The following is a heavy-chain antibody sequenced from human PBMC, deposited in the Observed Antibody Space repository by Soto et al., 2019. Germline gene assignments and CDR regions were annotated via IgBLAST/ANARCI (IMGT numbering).Heavy chain of an antibody. CDR1: GFAFSSYA. J-gene: IGHJ6*02. Sequence: GGSLRLSCAASGFAFSSYAMSWVRQAPGKGLEWVSAISGSGGSTYYADSVTGRFTISRDNSKNTLYLQMNSLRAEDTAVYYCAKEGRDFWSGLFGYYYGMDVWGPGTTVTVSS. D-gene: IGHD3-3*01. CDR3: AKEGRDFWSGLFGYYYGMDV. V-gene: IGHV3-23*01. CDR2: ISGSGGST.